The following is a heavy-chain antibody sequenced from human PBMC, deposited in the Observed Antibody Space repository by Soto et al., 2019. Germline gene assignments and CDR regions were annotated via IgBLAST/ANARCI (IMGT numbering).Heavy chain of an antibody. CDR2: ISGSAGST. J-gene: IGHJ4*02. D-gene: IGHD6-19*01. Sequence: EVQLLESGGGLVQPGGSLRLSCAASGFTFGTYAISWVRQAPGKGLEWVSAISGSAGSTYYADSVKGRFTISRDKSKNTLYLLLNCLRAEDTAVSYCAKDPRIGIVVAGVFDYWGQGTLVTVSS. V-gene: IGHV3-23*01. CDR1: GFTFGTYA. CDR3: AKDPRIGIVVAGVFDY.